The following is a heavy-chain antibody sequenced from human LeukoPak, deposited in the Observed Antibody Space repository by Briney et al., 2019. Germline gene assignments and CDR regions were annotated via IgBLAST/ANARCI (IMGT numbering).Heavy chain of an antibody. Sequence: GGSLRLSCAASGFTFSSYSMHWVRQAPGKGLEWVAVISYDGSNKYYADSVKARFTISRDNSKNTLYLQMNSLRAEDTAVYYCSGYYYGSGSYYLGMMDAFDIWGQGTMVTVSS. V-gene: IGHV3-30-3*01. CDR1: GFTFSSYS. CDR3: SGYYYGSGSYYLGMMDAFDI. J-gene: IGHJ3*02. D-gene: IGHD3-10*01. CDR2: ISYDGSNK.